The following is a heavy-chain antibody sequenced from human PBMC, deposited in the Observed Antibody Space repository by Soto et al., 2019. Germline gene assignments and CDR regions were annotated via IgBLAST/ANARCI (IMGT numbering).Heavy chain of an antibody. V-gene: IGHV3-74*01. CDR2: ISSDGAST. Sequence: PGGSLRLSCAASGFTFSNYYMHWVRQAPGKGPVWVSRISSDGASTTYADSVKGRFTISRDNSRKMLYLQMNSLRPDDTAVYYCVKDRSDTWSFDNWGQGTLVTVSS. J-gene: IGHJ4*02. D-gene: IGHD2-8*02. CDR3: VKDRSDTWSFDN. CDR1: GFTFSNYY.